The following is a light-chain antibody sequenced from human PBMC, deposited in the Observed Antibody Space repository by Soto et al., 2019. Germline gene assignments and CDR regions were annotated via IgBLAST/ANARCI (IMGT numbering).Light chain of an antibody. CDR3: QKCKVAPFT. Sequence: AIRMTQSPSSLSASTGDRVTITCRASQGISSYLAWYQQKPGKAPKLLIYAASTLQSGVPSRFSGSGSGTDFTLTISSLQPEDVATYYCQKCKVAPFTFGGGTKVDVK. J-gene: IGKJ4*01. V-gene: IGKV1-8*01. CDR2: AAS. CDR1: QGISSY.